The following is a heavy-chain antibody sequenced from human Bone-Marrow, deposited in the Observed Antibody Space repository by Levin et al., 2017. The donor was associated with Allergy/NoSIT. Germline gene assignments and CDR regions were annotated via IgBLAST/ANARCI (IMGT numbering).Heavy chain of an antibody. CDR3: GRHAALHDYGGENDRGAMDV. J-gene: IGHJ6*02. Sequence: SETLSLTCTVSGASISTNNYYWGWFRQPPGKGLEWIGSIYYSESTYYTPSLKSRVTISVDTSKNQFSLKVRSVTAADTAVYYCGRHAALHDYGGENDRGAMDVWGQGTTVTVSS. D-gene: IGHD4-23*01. V-gene: IGHV4-39*01. CDR1: GASISTNNYY. CDR2: IYYSEST.